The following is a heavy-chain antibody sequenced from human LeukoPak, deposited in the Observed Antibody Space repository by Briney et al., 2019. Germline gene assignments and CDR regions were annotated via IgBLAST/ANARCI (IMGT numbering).Heavy chain of an antibody. CDR1: GFTFSSYG. Sequence: GRSLRLSCAASGFTFSSYGMHWVRQAPGKGLEWVAVIWYDGSNKYYADSVEGRFTISRDNSKNTLYLQMNSLRAEDTAVYYCAKDRGSSSLPNYWGQGTLVTVSS. CDR2: IWYDGSNK. V-gene: IGHV3-33*06. J-gene: IGHJ4*02. D-gene: IGHD6-6*01. CDR3: AKDRGSSSLPNY.